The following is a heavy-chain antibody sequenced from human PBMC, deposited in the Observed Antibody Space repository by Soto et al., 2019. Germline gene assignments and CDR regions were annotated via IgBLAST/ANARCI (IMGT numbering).Heavy chain of an antibody. CDR3: ARGHYYYGMDV. Sequence: SETLALSCTVSSGSVSIGTYSWSWVRQPPGKGLEWIGYIYYSGTTYYTPSLKSRLTMSMDRANDHFSLNLTSVTAADTAVYFCARGHYYYGMDVWGQGITVTVSS. CDR1: SGSVSIGTYS. CDR2: IYYSGTT. J-gene: IGHJ6*01. V-gene: IGHV4-30-2*01.